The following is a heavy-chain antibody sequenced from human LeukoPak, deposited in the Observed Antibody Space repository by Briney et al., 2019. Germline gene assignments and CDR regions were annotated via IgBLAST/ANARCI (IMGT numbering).Heavy chain of an antibody. D-gene: IGHD6-19*01. Sequence: GGSRRLSCAASGFTFDDYAMHWVRQAPGKGLEWVSGISWNSGSIGYADSVKGRFTISRDNAKNSLYLQMNSLRAEDTALYYCAKDISSSGRPYYFDYWGQGTLVTVSS. CDR2: ISWNSGSI. J-gene: IGHJ4*02. V-gene: IGHV3-9*01. CDR3: AKDISSSGRPYYFDY. CDR1: GFTFDDYA.